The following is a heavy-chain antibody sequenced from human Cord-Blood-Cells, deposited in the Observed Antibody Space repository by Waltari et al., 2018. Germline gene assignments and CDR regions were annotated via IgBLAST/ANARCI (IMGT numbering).Heavy chain of an antibody. V-gene: IGHV1-69*01. J-gene: IGHJ2*01. CDR3: ATLGEPGDWYFDL. CDR2: IIPICGTA. D-gene: IGHD7-27*01. Sequence: QVQLVQSGAEVKKPRSSVKVSCKASGATFRSNASTRVRQAPGQGLEWMGGIIPICGTANYAQKLQGRVTITADESTSTAYMELSSLRSEDTAVYYCATLGEPGDWYFDLWGRGTLVTVSS. CDR1: GATFRSNA.